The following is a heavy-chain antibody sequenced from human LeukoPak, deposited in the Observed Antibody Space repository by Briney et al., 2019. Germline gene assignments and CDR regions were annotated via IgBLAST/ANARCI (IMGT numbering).Heavy chain of an antibody. CDR2: INPNSGGT. CDR1: GYTFTGYY. CDR3: ARDLEYSSSWYASYYFDY. Sequence: ASVKVSCKASGYTFTGYYMHWVRQAPGQGLEWMGWINPNSGGTNYAQKFQGRVTMTRDTSISTAYMELSRLRSDDTAVYYCARDLEYSSSWYASYYFDYWGQGTLVTVSS. J-gene: IGHJ4*02. D-gene: IGHD6-13*01. V-gene: IGHV1-2*02.